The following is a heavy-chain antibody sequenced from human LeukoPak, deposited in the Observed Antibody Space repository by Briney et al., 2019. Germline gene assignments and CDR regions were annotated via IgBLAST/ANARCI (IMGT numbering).Heavy chain of an antibody. D-gene: IGHD3-3*01. CDR3: AREYDFWSGYPPRAMDL. V-gene: IGHV3-23*01. J-gene: IGHJ6*01. CDR1: GFTFSSYA. Sequence: GGSLRLSCAASGFTFSSYAMSWVRQAPGKGLEWVSAISGSGGSTDYADSVKGRFTISRDNAKNSLYLQMNSLGAEDTGLYYCAREYDFWSGYPPRAMDLWGKGTTVTGSS. CDR2: ISGSGGST.